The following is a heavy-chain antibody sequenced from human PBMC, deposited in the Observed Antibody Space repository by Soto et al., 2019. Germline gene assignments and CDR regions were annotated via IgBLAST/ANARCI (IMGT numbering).Heavy chain of an antibody. Sequence: QVQLVQSGAEVKKPGSSVKVSCKASGGTFSSYAITWVRQAPGQGLEWMGGIIPMFGSPNYAQRFQGRVTIIADESTSTAYMYLSSLRSEDTAVYCWIMYSSGWGGDVGYWGQGTLVIVSS. CDR2: IIPMFGSP. CDR3: IMYSSGWGGDVGY. V-gene: IGHV1-69*12. J-gene: IGHJ4*02. D-gene: IGHD6-19*01. CDR1: GGTFSSYA.